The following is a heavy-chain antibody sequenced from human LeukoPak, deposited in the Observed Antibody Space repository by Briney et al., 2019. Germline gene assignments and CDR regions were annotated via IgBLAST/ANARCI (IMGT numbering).Heavy chain of an antibody. J-gene: IGHJ6*02. Sequence: TGGSLRLSCAASGFTFSSYGMHWVRQAPGKGLEWVAVISYDGSNKYYADSVKGRFTISRDNSKNTLYLQMNSLRAEDTAVYYCARENYVDYDFWSGYYVNYYYGMDVWGQGTTVTVSS. D-gene: IGHD3-3*01. V-gene: IGHV3-30*03. CDR1: GFTFSSYG. CDR3: ARENYVDYDFWSGYYVNYYYGMDV. CDR2: ISYDGSNK.